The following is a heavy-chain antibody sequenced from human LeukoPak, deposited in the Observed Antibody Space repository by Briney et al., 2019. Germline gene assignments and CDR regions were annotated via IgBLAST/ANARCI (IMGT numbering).Heavy chain of an antibody. CDR1: GYSISSGYY. J-gene: IGHJ4*02. D-gene: IGHD3-22*01. Sequence: SETLSLTCTVSGYSISSGYYWGWIRQPPGKGLEWIGSMYDSGRTYYSPSLKSRVTISVDTSKNQFSLKLSSVTAADTAVYYCVGDSSGYYPIFDYWGQGTLVTVSS. CDR2: MYDSGRT. V-gene: IGHV4-38-2*02. CDR3: VGDSSGYYPIFDY.